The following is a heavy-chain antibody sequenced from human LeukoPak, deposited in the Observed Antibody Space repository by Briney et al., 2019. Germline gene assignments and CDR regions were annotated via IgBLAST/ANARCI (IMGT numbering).Heavy chain of an antibody. Sequence: PGGSLRLSCAASGFTFSSYSMNWVRQAPGKGLEWISYISSSGSTIYYADSVKGRFTIARDNAKNSLYLQMNSLRAEDTAVYYCARDRAGYYYDSSGSLPNLWGQGTLVTVSS. CDR2: ISSSGSTI. V-gene: IGHV3-48*04. J-gene: IGHJ5*02. CDR1: GFTFSSYS. CDR3: ARDRAGYYYDSSGSLPNL. D-gene: IGHD3-22*01.